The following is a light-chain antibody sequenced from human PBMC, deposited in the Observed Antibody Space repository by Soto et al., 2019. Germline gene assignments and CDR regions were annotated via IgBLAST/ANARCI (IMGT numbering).Light chain of an antibody. CDR1: STDVCCYNY. CDR3: CSYAGRGTLYV. V-gene: IGLV2-11*01. CDR2: DVS. J-gene: IGLJ1*01. Sequence: QSVLTQPRSVSRSPGQSVTISCTGTSTDVCCYNYVSWYQQHPGKVPKLMLYDVSKRHSGVPDRFSGYKSGNTASLTISGLQAEDEADYYCCSYAGRGTLYVFGSGSKVTVL.